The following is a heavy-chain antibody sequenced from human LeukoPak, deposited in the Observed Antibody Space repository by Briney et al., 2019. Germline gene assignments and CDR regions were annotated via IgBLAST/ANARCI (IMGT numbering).Heavy chain of an antibody. CDR3: AKEPAAHDSSGYYAPHFDY. J-gene: IGHJ4*02. Sequence: GGSLRLSCAASGFTFSSYAMHWVRQAPGKGLEWVAVISYDGSNKYYADSVKGRFTISRDNSKNTLYLQMNSLRAEDTAVYYCAKEPAAHDSSGYYAPHFDYWGQGTLVTVSS. CDR1: GFTFSSYA. CDR2: ISYDGSNK. V-gene: IGHV3-30-3*01. D-gene: IGHD3-22*01.